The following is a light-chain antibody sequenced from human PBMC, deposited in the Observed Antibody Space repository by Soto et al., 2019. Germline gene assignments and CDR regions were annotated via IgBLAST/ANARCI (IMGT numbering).Light chain of an antibody. CDR3: SSYTTTTTQV. Sequence: QSALTQPPSASGSPGQSVTISCTGTSSDVGGYKYVSWYQHRPGKAPQLMISEVTKRPSGVSDRFSGSKSGNTASLTISGLQAEDEADYYCSSYTTTTTQVFGGGTKLTVL. CDR2: EVT. J-gene: IGLJ2*01. CDR1: SSDVGGYKY. V-gene: IGLV2-14*01.